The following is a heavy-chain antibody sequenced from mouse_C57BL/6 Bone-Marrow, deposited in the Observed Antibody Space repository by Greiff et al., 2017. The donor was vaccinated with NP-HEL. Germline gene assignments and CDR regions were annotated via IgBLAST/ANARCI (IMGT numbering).Heavy chain of an antibody. J-gene: IGHJ4*01. V-gene: IGHV1-81*01. D-gene: IGHD3-3*01. CDR2: IYPRSGNP. Sequence: QVQLQQSGAELARPGASVKLSCKASGYTFTSFGISWVKQRTGPGLEWIGEIYPRSGNPFYNEKFKGKATLTADKSSSTAYMELRSLTSEDSAVYFCAREGPPGSYYAMDYWGQGTSVTVSS. CDR3: AREGPPGSYYAMDY. CDR1: GYTFTSFG.